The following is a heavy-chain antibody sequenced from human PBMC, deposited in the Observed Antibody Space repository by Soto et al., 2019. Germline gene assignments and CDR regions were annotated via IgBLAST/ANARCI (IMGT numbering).Heavy chain of an antibody. J-gene: IGHJ4*02. CDR3: VRGGNTPFDY. D-gene: IGHD3-16*01. CDR2: IGWNSYII. CDR1: GFTFDDYA. V-gene: IGHV3-9*01. Sequence: ESGGGLVQPGRSLSLSCAASGFTFDDYAMHWVRQAPGKGLEWVSGIGWNSYIIDYAASVKGRFTISRDNAKNSLYLQMNSLRPEDTALYYCVRGGNTPFDYWGQGTLVTVSS.